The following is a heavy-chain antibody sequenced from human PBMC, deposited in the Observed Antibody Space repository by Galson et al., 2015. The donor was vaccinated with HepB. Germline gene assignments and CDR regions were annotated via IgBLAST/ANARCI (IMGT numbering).Heavy chain of an antibody. J-gene: IGHJ6*02. Sequence: SVKVSCKASGGTFSSYAISWVRQAPGQGLEWMGRIIPILGIANYAQKFQGRVTITADKSTSTAYMELSSLRSEDTAVYYCARVNGDYEGNMDVWGQGTTVTVSS. CDR1: GGTFSSYA. D-gene: IGHD4-17*01. CDR2: IIPILGIA. CDR3: ARVNGDYEGNMDV. V-gene: IGHV1-69*04.